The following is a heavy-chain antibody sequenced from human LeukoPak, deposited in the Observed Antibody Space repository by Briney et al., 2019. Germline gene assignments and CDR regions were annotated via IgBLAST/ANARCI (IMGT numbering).Heavy chain of an antibody. CDR1: GFTFDGYA. Sequence: PGRSLRLSCAASGFTFDGYAMHWVRQAPGKGLEWVSGISWNSGSIGYADSVKGRFTISRDNAKNSLYLQMNSLRAEDTALYYCAKDNYYDILTGYSDYWGQGTLVTVSS. CDR3: AKDNYYDILTGYSDY. J-gene: IGHJ4*02. D-gene: IGHD3-9*01. CDR2: ISWNSGSI. V-gene: IGHV3-9*01.